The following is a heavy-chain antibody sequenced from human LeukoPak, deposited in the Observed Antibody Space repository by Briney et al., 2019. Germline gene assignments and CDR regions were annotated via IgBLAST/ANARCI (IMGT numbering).Heavy chain of an antibody. CDR1: GYTFTSYD. J-gene: IGHJ5*02. Sequence: ASVKVSCKAYGYTFTSYDINWVRQATGQGLEWMGWMNPNSGNTGYAQKFQGRVTMTRNTSISTAYMELSSLRSEDTAVYYCARGVAVAEFWFDPWGQGTLVTVSS. V-gene: IGHV1-8*01. CDR3: ARGVAVAEFWFDP. D-gene: IGHD6-19*01. CDR2: MNPNSGNT.